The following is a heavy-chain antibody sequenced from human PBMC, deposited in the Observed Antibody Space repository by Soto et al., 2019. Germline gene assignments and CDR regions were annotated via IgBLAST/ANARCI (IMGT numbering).Heavy chain of an antibody. D-gene: IGHD5-12*01. CDR2: ISGSGGST. CDR1: GFTFSSYA. V-gene: IGHV3-23*01. Sequence: PGGSLRLSCAASGFTFSSYAMSWVRQAPGKGLEWVSAISGSGGSTYYADSVKGRFTISRDNSKNTLYLQMNSLRAEDTAVYYCAKDGSVGYSGYDLSYYYYMDVWGKGTTVTVSS. CDR3: AKDGSVGYSGYDLSYYYYMDV. J-gene: IGHJ6*03.